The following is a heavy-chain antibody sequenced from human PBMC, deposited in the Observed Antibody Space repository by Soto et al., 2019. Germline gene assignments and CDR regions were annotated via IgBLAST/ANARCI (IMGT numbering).Heavy chain of an antibody. D-gene: IGHD6-6*01. J-gene: IGHJ6*02. CDR3: ASANSSSWYYYGMDV. V-gene: IGHV3-23*01. CDR1: GFTVSSYA. Sequence: PGGSLRLSCSASGFTVSSYAMSWVRQAPGKGLEWVSAISGSGGSTYYADSVKGRFTISRDNSKNTLYLQMNSLRAEDTAVYYCASANSSSWYYYGMDVWGQGTTVTVSS. CDR2: ISGSGGST.